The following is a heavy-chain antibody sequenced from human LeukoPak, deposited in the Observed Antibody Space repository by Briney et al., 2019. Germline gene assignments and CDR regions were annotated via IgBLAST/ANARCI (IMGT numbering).Heavy chain of an antibody. CDR3: AKSPSRYDFWSSYYSYFDY. Sequence: GGSLRLSCVGSGYTFSRYWMHWVRQAPGKGLVWVSRINEDGSTTDYADSVKGRFTISRDNSKNTLYLQMNSLRAEDTAVYYCAKSPSRYDFWSSYYSYFDYWGRGTLVTVSS. J-gene: IGHJ4*02. V-gene: IGHV3-74*01. CDR2: INEDGSTT. D-gene: IGHD3-3*01. CDR1: GYTFSRYW.